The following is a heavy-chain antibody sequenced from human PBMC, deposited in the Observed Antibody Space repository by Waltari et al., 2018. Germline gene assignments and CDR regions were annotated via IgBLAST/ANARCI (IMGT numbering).Heavy chain of an antibody. Sequence: QVQLVQSGAEVKKPGASVKVSCKASGYTFTGYYMHWVRQAPGQGLEWMVWINPKRSGTNYEQKVQGRVTMTRDTSISTAYMELSRLGSDDTAVYYCARDTRIAGAGMSHWGQGTLVTVSS. D-gene: IGHD6-19*01. V-gene: IGHV1-2*02. J-gene: IGHJ4*02. CDR2: INPKRSGT. CDR1: GYTFTGYY. CDR3: ARDTRIAGAGMSH.